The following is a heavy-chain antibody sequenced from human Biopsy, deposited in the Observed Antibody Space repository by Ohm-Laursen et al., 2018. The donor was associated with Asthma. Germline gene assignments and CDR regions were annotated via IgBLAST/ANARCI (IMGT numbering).Heavy chain of an antibody. Sequence: ASVKVSCKTSGDSFSNYAISWVRQAPGQGLEWMGGLIPALGTPDHAQMFEGRVAITADESTSTAYMELSSLSSEDTAVYYCARGYSGSDRIVYYYSGLEVWGQGTTVTVSS. D-gene: IGHD5-12*01. V-gene: IGHV1-69*13. CDR1: GDSFSNYA. CDR2: LIPALGTP. CDR3: ARGYSGSDRIVYYYSGLEV. J-gene: IGHJ6*02.